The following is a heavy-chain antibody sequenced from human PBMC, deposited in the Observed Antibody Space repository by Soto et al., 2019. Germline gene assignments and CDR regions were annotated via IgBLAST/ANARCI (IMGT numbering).Heavy chain of an antibody. CDR1: GFSFNTYG. J-gene: IGHJ4*02. CDR2: ISYDGSNQ. CDR3: AKDIVKYTYGACDY. D-gene: IGHD5-18*01. Sequence: GGSLRLSCAASGFSFNTYGMYWVRQAPGKGLEWAAAISYDGSNQYHADSVKGRFTISRDNSKSTLYLQMNSLRVEDTAVYYCAKDIVKYTYGACDYWGQGALVTVSS. V-gene: IGHV3-30*18.